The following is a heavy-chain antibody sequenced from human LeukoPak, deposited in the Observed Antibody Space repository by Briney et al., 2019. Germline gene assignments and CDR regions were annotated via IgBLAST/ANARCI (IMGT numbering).Heavy chain of an antibody. CDR2: ISSSSSYI. CDR1: GFTFSSYS. CDR3: ASHRGLSPVESIY. Sequence: GGSLRLSCAASGFTFSSYSMNWVRQAPGKGLEWVSSISSSSSYIYYADSVKGRFTISRDNAKNSLYLQMNSLRAEDTAVYYCASHRGLSPVESIYWGQGTLVTVSS. J-gene: IGHJ4*02. V-gene: IGHV3-21*01. D-gene: IGHD2/OR15-2a*01.